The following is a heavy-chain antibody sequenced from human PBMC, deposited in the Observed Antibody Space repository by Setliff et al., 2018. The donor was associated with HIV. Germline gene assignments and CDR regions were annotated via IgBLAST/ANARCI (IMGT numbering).Heavy chain of an antibody. Sequence: EASVKVSCKASGYTFTGYYMHWVRQAPGQGLEWMGWINPLSGGTNYAQKFQDWVTMTRDMSISTAYMELSRLRSDDTAVYYCARDMDGRRGITAESPRWGQGTLVTVSS. J-gene: IGHJ4*02. V-gene: IGHV1-2*04. CDR1: GYTFTGYY. D-gene: IGHD3-16*01. CDR3: ARDMDGRRGITAESPR. CDR2: INPLSGGT.